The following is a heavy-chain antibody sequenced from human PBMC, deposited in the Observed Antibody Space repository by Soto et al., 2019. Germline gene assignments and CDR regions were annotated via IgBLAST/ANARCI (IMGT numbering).Heavy chain of an antibody. D-gene: IGHD3-10*01. CDR3: ARDRRYYYGSGSYYSYYYMDV. J-gene: IGHJ6*03. CDR2: ISSSSSTI. CDR1: GFTFSSYS. Sequence: GGSLRLSCAASGFTFSSYSMNWVRQAPGKGLEWVSYISSSSSTIYYADSVKGRFTISRDNAKNSLYLQMNSLRAEDTAVYYCARDRRYYYGSGSYYSYYYMDVWGKGTTVTVSS. V-gene: IGHV3-48*01.